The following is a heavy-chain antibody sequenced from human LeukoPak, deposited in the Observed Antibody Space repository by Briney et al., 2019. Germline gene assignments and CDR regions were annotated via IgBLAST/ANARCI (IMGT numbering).Heavy chain of an antibody. Sequence: QSGGSLRLSCAASGFIFSSYWMSWVRQAPGKGLEWVANINQDGSEKYYVDSVKGRFTISRDNAKNSLYLQMNSLRAEDTAVYYCARPHNSGWNWFDPWGQGTLVTVSS. CDR1: GFIFSSYW. CDR2: INQDGSEK. J-gene: IGHJ5*02. D-gene: IGHD6-19*01. V-gene: IGHV3-7*01. CDR3: ARPHNSGWNWFDP.